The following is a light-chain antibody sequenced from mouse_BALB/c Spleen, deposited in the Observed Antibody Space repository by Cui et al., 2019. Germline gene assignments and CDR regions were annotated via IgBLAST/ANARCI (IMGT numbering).Light chain of an antibody. CDR2: LVS. Sequence: DVVMSQIQLTLSVTMGQTASISWKSSQSLLDSDGKTYLNWLLQRPGQSPKRLVYLVSKLGSGVPDRFTGSGSGTDFTLRISRVEAENLGVYYCWQGTHFPQTFGGGTELEVK. CDR3: WQGTHFPQT. V-gene: IGKV1-135*01. CDR1: QSLLDSDGKTY. J-gene: IGKJ1*01.